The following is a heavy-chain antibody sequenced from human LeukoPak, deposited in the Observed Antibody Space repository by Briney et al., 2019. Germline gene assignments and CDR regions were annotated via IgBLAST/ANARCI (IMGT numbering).Heavy chain of an antibody. V-gene: IGHV4-59*01. J-gene: IGHJ3*02. CDR3: ARTKASDAFDI. Sequence: PSETLSLTCTVSGGSICSYYWSWIRQPPGKGLEWIGYIYYSGSTNYNPSLKSRVTISVDTSKNQFSLKLSSVTAADTAVYYCARTKASDAFDIWGQGTMVTVSS. CDR2: IYYSGST. CDR1: GGSICSYY.